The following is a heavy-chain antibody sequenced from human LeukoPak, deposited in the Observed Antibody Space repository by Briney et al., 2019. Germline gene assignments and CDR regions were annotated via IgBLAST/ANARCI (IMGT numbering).Heavy chain of an antibody. J-gene: IGHJ4*02. V-gene: IGHV4-39*07. Sequence: SETLSLTCTVSGGSISSSSYYWGWIRQPPGKGLEWIGSIYYSGSTYYNPSLKSRVTISVDTSKNQFSLKLSSVTAADTAVYYCARGYDVLTSHDYFDYWGQGTLVTVSS. D-gene: IGHD3-9*01. CDR2: IYYSGST. CDR1: GGSISSSSYY. CDR3: ARGYDVLTSHDYFDY.